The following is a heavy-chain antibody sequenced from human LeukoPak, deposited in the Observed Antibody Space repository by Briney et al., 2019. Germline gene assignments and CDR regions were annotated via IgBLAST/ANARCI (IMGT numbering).Heavy chain of an antibody. CDR1: GVTSSSYG. CDR3: ARLVVTAIPVLDY. J-gene: IGHJ4*02. CDR2: IIPILGIA. V-gene: IGHV1-69*04. D-gene: IGHD2-21*02. Sequence: EASVKGSCKASGVTSSSYGISWVRQAPGQGLEWMGRIIPILGIASCAQKFQCRVTITADKSTSTAYVELSSLRSEDSAVYYSARLVVTAIPVLDYWGLGTLVTVSS.